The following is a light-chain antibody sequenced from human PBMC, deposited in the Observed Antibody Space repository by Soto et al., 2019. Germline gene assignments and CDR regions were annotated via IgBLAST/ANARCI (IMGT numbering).Light chain of an antibody. J-gene: IGKJ2*01. V-gene: IGKV3D-15*01. CDR2: GAS. CDR1: QSVSSN. Sequence: EVVMTQSPATLSLSPGERATLSCRASQSVSSNLAWYQQKPGQAPSLLIYGASTRATGIPARFSGSGSGTDFTLTISSLESEDFAVYYCQQYNNWPLYTFGQGTKLEIK. CDR3: QQYNNWPLYT.